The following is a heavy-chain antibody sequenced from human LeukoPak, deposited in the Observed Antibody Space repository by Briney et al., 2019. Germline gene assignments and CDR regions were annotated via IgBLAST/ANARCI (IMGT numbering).Heavy chain of an antibody. D-gene: IGHD1-26*01. CDR1: GGTFSSYA. J-gene: IGHJ4*02. CDR2: IIPIHGIA. CDR3: ARVRVGATWYFDY. V-gene: IGHV1-69*04. Sequence: GSSVTVSCKASGGTFSSYAISWVRQAPGQGLEWVGRIIPIHGIANYAQKFQGRVTITADKSTSTGYVELSSLRSEDTAVDYCARVRVGATWYFDYWGQGTLVTVSS.